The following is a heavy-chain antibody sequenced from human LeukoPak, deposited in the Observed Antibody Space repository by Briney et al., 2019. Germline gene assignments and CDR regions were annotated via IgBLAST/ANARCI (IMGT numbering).Heavy chain of an antibody. D-gene: IGHD5-18*01. J-gene: IGHJ4*02. CDR2: ISGSGGST. Sequence: PGGSLRLSCAASGFTFSSYWMSWVRQAPGKGLEWVSAISGSGGSTYYADSVEGRFTISRDNSKNTLYPQMNSLRAEDTAVYYCAKASGYSYGYYSDYWGQGTLVTVSS. V-gene: IGHV3-23*01. CDR1: GFTFSSYW. CDR3: AKASGYSYGYYSDY.